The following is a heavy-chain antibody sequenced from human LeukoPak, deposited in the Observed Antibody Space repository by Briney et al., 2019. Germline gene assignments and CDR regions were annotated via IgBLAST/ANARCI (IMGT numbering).Heavy chain of an antibody. V-gene: IGHV1-8*03. D-gene: IGHD6-19*01. CDR3: ARDNSGQTRADDPFDI. CDR1: GYTFANYD. Sequence: ASVKVSCKASGYTFANYDINWVRQATGQGLEWMGWMNPNSGNTGYAQKFQGRVAITRDNSISTAYMELSSLTSEDTAMYYCARDNSGQTRADDPFDIWGQGKMVTVSS. CDR2: MNPNSGNT. J-gene: IGHJ3*02.